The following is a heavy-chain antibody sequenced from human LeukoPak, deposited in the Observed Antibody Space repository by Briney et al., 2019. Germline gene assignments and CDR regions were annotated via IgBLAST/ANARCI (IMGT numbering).Heavy chain of an antibody. V-gene: IGHV3-20*01. J-gene: IGHJ3*02. D-gene: IGHD3-16*02. CDR1: GFTFSSYG. CDR3: ARVYDYVWGSYRYTGAFDI. Sequence: GGSLRLSCAASGFTFSSYGMRWVRQAPGKGLEGVSGLNWNGASTDYADSVKGRFTISRDNAKNSLYLKMNSLRDEDTDLYHCARVYDYVWGSYRYTGAFDIWGHRQCSPSLQ. CDR2: LNWNGAST.